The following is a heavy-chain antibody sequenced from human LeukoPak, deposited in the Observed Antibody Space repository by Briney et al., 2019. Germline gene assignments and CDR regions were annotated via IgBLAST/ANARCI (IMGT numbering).Heavy chain of an antibody. D-gene: IGHD6-19*01. J-gene: IGHJ4*02. CDR1: GLTVSGNF. CDR2: IYGGGST. CDR3: ASWPGGWYGEDS. V-gene: IGHV3-53*01. Sequence: PGGSLRLSCAATGLTVSGNFMSWVRQAPGKGLEWVSVIYGGGSTYYADSVKGRFTISRDTPKNTLYLQMNSLRVEDTAVYYCASWPGGWYGEDSWGQGTLVTVSS.